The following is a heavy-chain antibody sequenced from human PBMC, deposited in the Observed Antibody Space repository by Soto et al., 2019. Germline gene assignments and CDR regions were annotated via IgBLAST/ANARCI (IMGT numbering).Heavy chain of an antibody. Sequence: EVELVGSGGGLVQPGESLRLSCAGFEFTVRNNYVAWVRQAPGKGLEWVSVIYSDGATYYADSVKDRFTISRDNSENTVSLEMDRLRAEDTAVYFCARGGDCGGDCYLDYWGLGILVTVSS. CDR2: IYSDGAT. V-gene: IGHV3-66*01. J-gene: IGHJ4*02. D-gene: IGHD2-21*01. CDR1: EFTVRNNY. CDR3: ARGGDCGGDCYLDY.